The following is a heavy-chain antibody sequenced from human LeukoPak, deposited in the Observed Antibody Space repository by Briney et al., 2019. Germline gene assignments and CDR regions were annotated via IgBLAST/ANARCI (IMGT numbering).Heavy chain of an antibody. CDR1: GFTFSSYA. J-gene: IGHJ4*02. D-gene: IGHD3-9*01. Sequence: GGSLRLSCAASGFTFSSYAMHWVRQAPGRGLEWVSYITSSSTTVYYADSVKGRFTISRDNAKNSLYLQMNSLRAEDTAVYYCARDQYDILPGYGYWGQGTLVTFSS. V-gene: IGHV3-48*04. CDR2: ITSSSTTV. CDR3: ARDQYDILPGYGY.